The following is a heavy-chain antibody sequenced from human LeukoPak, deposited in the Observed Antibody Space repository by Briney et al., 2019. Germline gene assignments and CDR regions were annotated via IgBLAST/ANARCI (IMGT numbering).Heavy chain of an antibody. CDR1: GFTFSTYW. CDR2: IKHDGSVK. J-gene: IGHJ4*02. CDR3: ARDTESSAFAL. V-gene: IGHV3-7*05. D-gene: IGHD5/OR15-5a*01. Sequence: VASLKLSCKASGFTFSTYWMSWVRQTPEQGLEFMANIKHDGSVKNYMDNLKGRSTITRDNSTGTLYMELNSLRADDTAVYYCARDTESSAFALWGKGALVTVSS.